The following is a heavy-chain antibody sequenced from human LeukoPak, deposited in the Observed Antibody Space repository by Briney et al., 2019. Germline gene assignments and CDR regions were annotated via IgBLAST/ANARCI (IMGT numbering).Heavy chain of an antibody. CDR2: ISGSGGST. CDR3: AKDWNWAIDY. D-gene: IGHD1-7*01. CDR1: GFPFSSYA. Sequence: AGGSLRLSCAASGFPFSSYAMPWARHAPGKGLEWVSSISGSGGSTYYADSVKGRFTISRDNAKNTLFLQMNNLRVEDMAVLYCAKDWNWAIDYWGQGTLVTVSS. J-gene: IGHJ4*02. V-gene: IGHV3-23*01.